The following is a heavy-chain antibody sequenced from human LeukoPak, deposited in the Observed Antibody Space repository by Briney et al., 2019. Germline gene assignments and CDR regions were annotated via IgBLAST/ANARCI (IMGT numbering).Heavy chain of an antibody. CDR1: GFTFRNFW. CDR2: IKQDGSEE. D-gene: IGHD1-1*01. CDR3: VRLRPGYFDY. J-gene: IGHJ4*02. V-gene: IGHV3-7*01. Sequence: GGSLRLSCAASGFTFRNFWMTWVRQAPGKGMEWVANIKQDGSEEYYVGSVKGRFTISRDDAQNSVFLQMNSLRAEDTAVYYCVRLRPGYFDYWGQGTLFTASS.